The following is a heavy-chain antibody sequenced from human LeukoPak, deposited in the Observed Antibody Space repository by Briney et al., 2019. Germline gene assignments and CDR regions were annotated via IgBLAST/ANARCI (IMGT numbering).Heavy chain of an antibody. D-gene: IGHD3-16*01. J-gene: IGHJ4*02. CDR2: ISSFSGTI. CDR1: GITFSSYS. V-gene: IGHV3-48*01. CDR3: ARDQGGVGY. Sequence: PGGSLRLSCVASGITFSSYSMNWVRQAPGKGLEWVSYISSFSGTINYADSVKGRFTISRDNAKNSLYLQMNSLRAEDRAVYYCARDQGGVGYWGQGTLVTVSS.